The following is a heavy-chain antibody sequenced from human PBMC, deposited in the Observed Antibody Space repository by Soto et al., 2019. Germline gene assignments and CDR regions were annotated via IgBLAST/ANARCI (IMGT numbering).Heavy chain of an antibody. D-gene: IGHD1-26*01. CDR2: ISYDGFNR. J-gene: IGHJ4*02. V-gene: IGHV3-30*01. Sequence: QVHLVESGGCVVQPGRSLRLSCAASGFTFGSYAMHWVRQAPGGALELVALISYDGFNRYYAESVKGRFTISRDNSKNTLYLQMDNQKPDVAAVYFCVCVEDEVRSFYDWGQGTLVTVSS. CDR1: GFTFGSYA. CDR3: VCVEDEVRSFYD.